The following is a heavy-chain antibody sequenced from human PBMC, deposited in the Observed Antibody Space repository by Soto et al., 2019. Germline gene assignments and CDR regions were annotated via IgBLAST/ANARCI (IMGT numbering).Heavy chain of an antibody. D-gene: IGHD1-26*01. CDR3: AGGRDQPPVGLYFES. CDR1: GGAFTDYI. V-gene: IGHV1-69*13. CDR2: IIPMFGTP. Sequence: SVKVSCKASGGAFTDYIFDWVRQAPGQGLEWMGGIIPMFGTPKYAQKFQHRVTISADVSTGTAYMELTRLRFDDTAVYYCAGGRDQPPVGLYFESWGAGTRVPVSS. J-gene: IGHJ4*02.